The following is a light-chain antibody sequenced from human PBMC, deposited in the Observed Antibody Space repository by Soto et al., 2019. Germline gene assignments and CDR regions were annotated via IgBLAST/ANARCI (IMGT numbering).Light chain of an antibody. Sequence: EIVLTQSPATLSLSPGERATRSCRASQSISNYVAWYQQKPGQAPRLLIYDASDRATGIPGRFSGSGSGTDFTLTISSLEPEDFAVYYCKQHSNWPPITFGQGTRLEI. CDR3: KQHSNWPPIT. V-gene: IGKV3-11*01. CDR2: DAS. J-gene: IGKJ5*01. CDR1: QSISNY.